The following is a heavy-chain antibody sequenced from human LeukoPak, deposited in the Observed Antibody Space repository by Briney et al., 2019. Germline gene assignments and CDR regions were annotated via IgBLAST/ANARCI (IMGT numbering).Heavy chain of an antibody. J-gene: IGHJ3*02. V-gene: IGHV4-4*07. CDR1: GGSISSYC. CDR2: IYTSGST. CDR3: ARAPRLQRADAFDI. D-gene: IGHD5-24*01. Sequence: SETLSLTCTVSGGSISSYCWSWIRQPAGKGLEWIGRIYTSGSTNYNPSLKSRVTMSVDTSKNQFSLKLSSVTAADTAVYYCARAPRLQRADAFDIWGQGTMVTVSS.